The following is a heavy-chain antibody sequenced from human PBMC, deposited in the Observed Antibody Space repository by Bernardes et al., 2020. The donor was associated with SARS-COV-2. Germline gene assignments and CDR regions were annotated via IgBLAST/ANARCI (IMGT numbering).Heavy chain of an antibody. J-gene: IGHJ5*02. CDR1: GDSITDAGYH. CDR3: ARGYFVLRYFDRLDYFDT. Sequence: SETLSLTCTVSGDSITDAGYHWSWIRQPAGKGLEWIGRISVSGATKYHPSLKRRATISADTSKNQFSLQLSPVTAADTAVYYCARGYFVLRYFDRLDYFDTWGLGTLVTVSS. V-gene: IGHV4-61*02. D-gene: IGHD3-9*01. CDR2: ISVSGAT.